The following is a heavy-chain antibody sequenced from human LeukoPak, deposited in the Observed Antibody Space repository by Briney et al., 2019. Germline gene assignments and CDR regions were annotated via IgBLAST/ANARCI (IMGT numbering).Heavy chain of an antibody. D-gene: IGHD6-19*01. J-gene: IGHJ4*02. Sequence: SETLSLTCTVSGGSISSSSYYWGWIRQPPGKGLEWIGSIYYSGSTYYDPSLKSRVTISVDTSKNQFSLKLSSVTAADTAVYYCARRFTPIYHTSSGWPYYFDYWGQGTLVTVSS. CDR1: GGSISSSSYY. CDR3: ARRFTPIYHTSSGWPYYFDY. V-gene: IGHV4-39*01. CDR2: IYYSGST.